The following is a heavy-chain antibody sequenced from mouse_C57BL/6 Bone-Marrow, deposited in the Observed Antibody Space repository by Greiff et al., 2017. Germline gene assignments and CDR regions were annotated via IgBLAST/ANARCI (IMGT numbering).Heavy chain of an antibody. CDR2: INPYNGGT. J-gene: IGHJ4*01. CDR1: GYTFTDYY. V-gene: IGHV1-19*01. D-gene: IGHD1-1*01. Sequence: VQLKQSGPVLVKPGASVKMSCKASGYTFTDYYMNWVKQSHGKSLEWIGVINPYNGGTSYNQKFKGKATLTVDKSSSTAYMELNSLTSEDSAVYYCARRSYYGSSPYAMDYWGQGTSVTVSS. CDR3: ARRSYYGSSPYAMDY.